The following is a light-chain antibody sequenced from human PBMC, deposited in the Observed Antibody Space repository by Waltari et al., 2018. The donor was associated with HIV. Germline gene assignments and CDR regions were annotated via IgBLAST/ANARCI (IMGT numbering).Light chain of an antibody. J-gene: IGLJ2*01. CDR1: TLSRQY. Sequence: SYGLTQPPSVSVSPGQTARITSSAETLSRQYAYWYQQKPGQAPVLVIYKDRERPSGISERFSGSSSGTIVTLTVTGVQAEDEADYYCQSTDSTGISVIFGGGTKLTVL. V-gene: IGLV3-25*03. CDR3: QSTDSTGISVI. CDR2: KDR.